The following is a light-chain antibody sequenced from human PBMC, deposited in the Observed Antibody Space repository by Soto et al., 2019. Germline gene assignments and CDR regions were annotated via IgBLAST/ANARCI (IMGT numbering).Light chain of an antibody. CDR1: QSVSSSY. V-gene: IGKV3D-20*02. CDR2: DVS. Sequence: EIVLTQSPGTLSLSPGERATLSCRASQSVSSSYLAWYQQKPGQPPRLLIYDVSNRATGIPARFSGSGSGTDFTLTITSLEPEDFAVYFCHQRYNWPRVTFGQGTKVDIK. CDR3: HQRYNWPRVT. J-gene: IGKJ1*01.